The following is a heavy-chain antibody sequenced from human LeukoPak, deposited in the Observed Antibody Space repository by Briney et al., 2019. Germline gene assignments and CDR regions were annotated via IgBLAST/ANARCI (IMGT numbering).Heavy chain of an antibody. J-gene: IGHJ3*02. CDR3: ASMTRVVTDAFDI. V-gene: IGHV3-30*01. CDR2: ISYDGSNK. D-gene: IGHD4-23*01. Sequence: GGSLRLSCAASGVTFSSYAMHWVRQAAGKGLEWVAGISYDGSNKYYADSVKRRFTISIENSKNTLYLQRNSLSAEHAAWYCFASMTRVVTDAFDIWGQGTMVTVSS. CDR1: GVTFSSYA.